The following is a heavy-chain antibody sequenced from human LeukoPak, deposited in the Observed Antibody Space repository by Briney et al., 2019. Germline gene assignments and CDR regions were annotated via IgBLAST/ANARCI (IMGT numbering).Heavy chain of an antibody. CDR1: GGTLSSYA. CDR3: ASSSFDWLPDYYYGMDV. D-gene: IGHD3-9*01. Sequence: GASVKVSCKASGGTLSSYAISWVRQAPGQGLEWMGRIIPILGIANYAQKFQGRVTITADKSTSTAYMELSSLRSEDTAVYYCASSSFDWLPDYYYGMDVWGQGTTVTVSS. CDR2: IIPILGIA. V-gene: IGHV1-69*04. J-gene: IGHJ6*02.